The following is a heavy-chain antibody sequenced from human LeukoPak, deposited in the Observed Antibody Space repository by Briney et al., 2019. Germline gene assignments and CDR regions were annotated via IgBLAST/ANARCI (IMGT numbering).Heavy chain of an antibody. J-gene: IGHJ4*02. D-gene: IGHD1-26*01. V-gene: IGHV3-23*01. CDR1: GFTFSSYA. CDR2: ISGSGGST. Sequence: GSLRLSCAASGFTFSSYAMSWVRQAPGKGLEWVSAISGSGGSTYYADSVKGRFTISRDNSKNTLYLQMNSLRAEDTAVYYCAKDEWELLSFDYWGQGTLVTVSS. CDR3: AKDEWELLSFDY.